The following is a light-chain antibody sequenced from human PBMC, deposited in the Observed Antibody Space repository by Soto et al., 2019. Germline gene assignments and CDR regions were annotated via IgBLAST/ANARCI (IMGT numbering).Light chain of an antibody. Sequence: QSALTQPASVSGSPGKAITISCTGTSSDVGRYNDVSWYQQYSGKAPKLMIYVVTNRPSGVSDRFSGSKSGNTASLTISGLQAEDEGDYYCSSFTTSSTLKFGGGTKLTV. J-gene: IGLJ2*01. V-gene: IGLV2-14*03. CDR1: SSDVGRYND. CDR3: SSFTTSSTLK. CDR2: VVT.